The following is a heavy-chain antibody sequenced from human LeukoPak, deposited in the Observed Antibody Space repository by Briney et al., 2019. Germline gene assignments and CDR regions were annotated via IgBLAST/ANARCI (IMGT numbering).Heavy chain of an antibody. D-gene: IGHD2-15*01. J-gene: IGHJ4*02. CDR1: GFTFSSYS. V-gene: IGHV3-21*01. Sequence: GGSLRLSCAASGFTFSSYSMNWVRQAPGKGLEWVSSISSSSSYIYYADSVKGRFTISRDNAKNSLYLQMNSLRAEDTAVYYCARDLEEYCSGGSCSLFDYWGQGTLVTVSS. CDR3: ARDLEEYCSGGSCSLFDY. CDR2: ISSSSSYI.